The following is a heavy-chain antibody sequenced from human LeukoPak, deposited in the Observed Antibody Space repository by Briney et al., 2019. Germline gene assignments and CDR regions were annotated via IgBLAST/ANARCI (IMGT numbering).Heavy chain of an antibody. CDR2: ISGDGGGT. V-gene: IGHV3-43*02. CDR3: AKDREHTGYDS. CDR1: GFTFDDYA. Sequence: GGSLRLSCAASGFTFDDYAMHWVRQAPGKGLEWVSFISGDGGGTYYADSVKGRFTISRDNSKNTFYPQMNSLRTEDTALYYCAKDREHTGYDSWGQGTLVTVSS. D-gene: IGHD5-12*01. J-gene: IGHJ5*02.